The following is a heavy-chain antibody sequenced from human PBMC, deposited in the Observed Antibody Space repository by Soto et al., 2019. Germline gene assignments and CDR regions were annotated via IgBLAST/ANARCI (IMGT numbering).Heavy chain of an antibody. Sequence: SQTLSLTCAISVDSVSSNSAAWNWIRQSPSRGLEWLGRTYYRSKWYNDYAVSVKSRITINPDTSNNHFSLQLKSVTPEDTAVYYCAKLAPGGSGGGGDYWGQGTLVTVSS. CDR2: TYYRSKWYN. D-gene: IGHD6-19*01. V-gene: IGHV6-1*01. CDR3: AKLAPGGSGGGGDY. J-gene: IGHJ4*02. CDR1: VDSVSSNSAA.